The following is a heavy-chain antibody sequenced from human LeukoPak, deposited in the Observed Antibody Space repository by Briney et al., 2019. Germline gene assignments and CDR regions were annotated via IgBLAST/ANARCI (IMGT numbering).Heavy chain of an antibody. CDR2: IGSSGSTI. Sequence: GGSLRLSCAASGFTFSSYEMNWVRQAPGKGLEWVSYIGSSGSTIYYADSVKGRFTISRDNAKNSLYLQMNSLRAEDTAVYYCARDKGGYYFDYWGQGTLVTVSS. J-gene: IGHJ4*02. V-gene: IGHV3-48*03. CDR1: GFTFSSYE. CDR3: ARDKGGYYFDY. D-gene: IGHD1-26*01.